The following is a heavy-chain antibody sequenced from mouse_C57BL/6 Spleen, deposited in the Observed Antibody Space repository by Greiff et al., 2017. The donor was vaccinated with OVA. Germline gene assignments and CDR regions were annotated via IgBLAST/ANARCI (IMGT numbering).Heavy chain of an antibody. CDR2: ISAGGSYT. Sequence: EVMLVESGGGLVKPGGSLKLSCAASGFTFSSSAMSWVRQTPETRLEWVATISAGGSYTYYPDNVKGRFTISRDNAKNNLYLQMSHLKSEDTAMYYCAREDYSNYFYAMDYWGQGTSVTVSS. CDR1: GFTFSSSA. J-gene: IGHJ4*01. D-gene: IGHD2-5*01. V-gene: IGHV5-4*01. CDR3: AREDYSNYFYAMDY.